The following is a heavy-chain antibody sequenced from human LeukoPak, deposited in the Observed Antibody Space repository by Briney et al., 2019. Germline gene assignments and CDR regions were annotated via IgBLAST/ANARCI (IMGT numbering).Heavy chain of an antibody. CDR2: IPYDGSNK. CDR1: GFSFSTYG. Sequence: GRSLRLSCAASGFSFSTYGMHWVRQAPGKGLEWVAVIPYDGSNKYYADSVQGRFTISRDNSKSTLYLQMNSLRAEDTAVYYCAKDKSGGYDYGMDVWGQGTTVTVSS. V-gene: IGHV3-30*18. J-gene: IGHJ6*02. D-gene: IGHD1-26*01. CDR3: AKDKSGGYDYGMDV.